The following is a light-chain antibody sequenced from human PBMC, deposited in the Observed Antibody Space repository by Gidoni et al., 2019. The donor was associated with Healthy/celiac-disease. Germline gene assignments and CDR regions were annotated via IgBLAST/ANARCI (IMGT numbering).Light chain of an antibody. V-gene: IGLV2-14*03. Sequence: QSALTQPASVSGSPVHSITISCTGTSSDVGGYNYVSWYQQHPGKAPKLMIYDVSNRPSGVSNRFSGSKSGNTDSLTISGLQAEDEADYYCSSYTSSSTLVLGGGTKLTVL. J-gene: IGLJ2*01. CDR3: SSYTSSSTLV. CDR2: DVS. CDR1: SSDVGGYNY.